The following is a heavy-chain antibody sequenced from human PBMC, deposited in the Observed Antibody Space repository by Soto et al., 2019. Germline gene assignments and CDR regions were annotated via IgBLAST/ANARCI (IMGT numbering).Heavy chain of an antibody. V-gene: IGHV5-51*01. D-gene: IGHD1-26*01. Sequence: GESLKISCKGSGYSFTSYWIGWVRQMPGKGLEWMGIIYPGDSDTRYSPSFQGQGTISADKSISTAYLQWSSLKASDTAMYCCARPPLPPSPTTALFYGMDVWGRGTTVTVCS. CDR1: GYSFTSYW. CDR3: ARPPLPPSPTTALFYGMDV. CDR2: IYPGDSDT. J-gene: IGHJ6*02.